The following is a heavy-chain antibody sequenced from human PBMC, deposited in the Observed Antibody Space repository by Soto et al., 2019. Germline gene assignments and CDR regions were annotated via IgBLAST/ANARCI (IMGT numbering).Heavy chain of an antibody. Sequence: GAPLKLSCKASGYSFTGYGIHWVRQAPGQRLEWMGWINAANGDTKYSPKFQGRVTITRDTSASTAYMELSSLRSEDTAVYYCVRRHVSATGIDWFDPWGQGTLVTVS. J-gene: IGHJ5*02. CDR1: GYSFTGYG. CDR3: VRRHVSATGIDWFDP. CDR2: INAANGDT. D-gene: IGHD6-13*01. V-gene: IGHV1-3*01.